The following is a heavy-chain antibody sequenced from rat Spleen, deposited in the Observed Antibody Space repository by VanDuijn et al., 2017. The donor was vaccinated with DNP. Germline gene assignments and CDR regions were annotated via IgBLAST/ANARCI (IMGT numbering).Heavy chain of an antibody. V-gene: IGHV5-22*01. CDR1: GFTFSDYY. CDR2: ISYDGGST. J-gene: IGHJ2*01. CDR3: ARHVLPLRVWDY. D-gene: IGHD1-4*01. Sequence: EVQVVESGGGLVQPGRSLKLSCAASGFTFSDYYMAWVRQAPKKGLEWVAYISYDGGSTYNGDSVKGRFTISRDNAKSTLYLQMNSLRSEDMATYYCARHVLPLRVWDYWGQGVMVTVSS.